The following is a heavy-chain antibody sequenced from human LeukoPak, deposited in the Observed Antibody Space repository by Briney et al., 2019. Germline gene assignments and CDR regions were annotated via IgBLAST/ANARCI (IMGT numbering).Heavy chain of an antibody. J-gene: IGHJ6*03. D-gene: IGHD5-18*01. CDR1: GGSISSYY. CDR3: ARGGYSYGLYYYYYMDV. CDR2: IYYSGST. Sequence: SETLSLTCTVSGGSISSYYWSWIRQPPGKGREGIGYIYYSGSTNYNPSLKSRVTISVDTSKNQFSLKLSSVTAADTAVYYCARGGYSYGLYYYYYMDVWGKGTTVTVSS. V-gene: IGHV4-59*12.